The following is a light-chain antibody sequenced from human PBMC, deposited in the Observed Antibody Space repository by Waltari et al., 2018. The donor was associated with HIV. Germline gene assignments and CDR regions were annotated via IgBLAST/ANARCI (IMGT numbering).Light chain of an antibody. V-gene: IGLV1-40*01. Sequence: QSVLTQPPSVSGAPGQRVTISCTGSSSNIGAGYDAPWYQQHPGTAPKPLIYGNTNRPSGVPDRFSGSKSGTSASLAITGLQAEDEADYYCQSYDSSLSSYVFGTGTKVTVL. J-gene: IGLJ1*01. CDR3: QSYDSSLSSYV. CDR1: SSNIGAGYD. CDR2: GNT.